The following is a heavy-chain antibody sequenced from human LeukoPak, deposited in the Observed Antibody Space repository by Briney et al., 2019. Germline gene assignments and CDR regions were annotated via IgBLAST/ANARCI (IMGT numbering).Heavy chain of an antibody. Sequence: GGSLRLSCAASGFTFSSDAMSWVRQAPGKGLEWVSAISGSGGSTYYADSVNSRFTISRDNSKNTLYLQMNSLRAEDTAVYYCAKYRGFGDSYASWGQGTLVTVSS. CDR3: AKYRGFGDSYAS. V-gene: IGHV3-23*01. CDR2: ISGSGGST. J-gene: IGHJ5*02. D-gene: IGHD3-10*01. CDR1: GFTFSSDA.